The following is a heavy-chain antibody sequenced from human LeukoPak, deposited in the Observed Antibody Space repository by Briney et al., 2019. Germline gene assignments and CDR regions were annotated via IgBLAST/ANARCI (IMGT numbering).Heavy chain of an antibody. CDR2: IIPILGIA. Sequence: SVKVSCKASGGTFSSYAISWVRQAPGQGLEWMGRIIPILGIANYAQKFQGRVTITADKSTSTAYMELSSLRSEDTAVYYCARDSPYYDILTGRYYYYGMDVWGQGTTVTVSS. CDR1: GGTFSSYA. J-gene: IGHJ6*02. V-gene: IGHV1-69*04. CDR3: ARDSPYYDILTGRYYYYGMDV. D-gene: IGHD3-9*01.